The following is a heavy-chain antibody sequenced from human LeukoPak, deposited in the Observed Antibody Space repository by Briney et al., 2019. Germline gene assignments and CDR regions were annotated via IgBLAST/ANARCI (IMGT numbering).Heavy chain of an antibody. CDR2: IYYSGST. CDR1: GGSISSYY. CDR3: ARGDYGSRSFDY. J-gene: IGHJ4*02. Sequence: TPSETLSLTCTVSGGSISSYYWSWIRQPPGKGLEWIGYIYYSGSTNYNPSLKSRVTISVDTSKNQFSLKLSSVTAADTAVYYCARGDYGSRSFDYWGQGTLVTVSS. V-gene: IGHV4-59*01. D-gene: IGHD3-10*01.